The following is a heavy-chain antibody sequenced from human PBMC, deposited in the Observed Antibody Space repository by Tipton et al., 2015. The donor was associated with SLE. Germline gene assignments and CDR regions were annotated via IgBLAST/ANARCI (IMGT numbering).Heavy chain of an antibody. V-gene: IGHV4-59*12. CDR1: GDSISGYY. J-gene: IGHJ4*02. CDR2: IYFDGST. Sequence: TLSLTCTVSGDSISGYYWTWIRQVPEKGLECLGYIYFDGSTNYNPSLKSRVTMSLDTSKNQFSLKLSSVTAADTAVYYCARGILEWSDYWGQGTLVTVSS. CDR3: ARGILEWSDY. D-gene: IGHD3-3*01.